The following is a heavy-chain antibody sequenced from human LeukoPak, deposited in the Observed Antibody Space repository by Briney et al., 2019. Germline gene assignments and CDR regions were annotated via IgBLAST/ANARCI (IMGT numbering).Heavy chain of an antibody. Sequence: KPSETLSLTRTVSGGSLSSYYWSWIRQPPGKGLEGVGDIYYSGSTNYNPSLKSRVTISVDTSKNQFSLKLSSVTAADTAVYYCARSRPTYYYDSSGTNFDYWGQGTLVTVSS. CDR3: ARSRPTYYYDSSGTNFDY. J-gene: IGHJ4*02. D-gene: IGHD3-22*01. CDR1: GGSLSSYY. V-gene: IGHV4-59*08. CDR2: IYYSGST.